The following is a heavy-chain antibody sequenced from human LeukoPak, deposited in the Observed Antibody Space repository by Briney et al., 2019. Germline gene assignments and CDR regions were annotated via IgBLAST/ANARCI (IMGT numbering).Heavy chain of an antibody. D-gene: IGHD3-10*01. J-gene: IGHJ3*02. V-gene: IGHV1-69*13. CDR1: GGTFSSYA. CDR3: ARFYYYGSGSYYDAFDI. CDR2: IIPIFGTA. Sequence: SVKVSCKASGGTFSSYAISWVRQAPGQGLEWMGGIIPIFGTANYAQKFQGRVTITADESTSTAYMELSSLRSEDTAVYYCARFYYYGSGSYYDAFDIWGQGTMVTVSS.